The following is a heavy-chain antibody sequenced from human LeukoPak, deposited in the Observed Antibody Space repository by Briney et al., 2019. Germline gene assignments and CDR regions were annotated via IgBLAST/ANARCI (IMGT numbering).Heavy chain of an antibody. CDR3: ARRYCSGGSCYFDY. CDR2: IYHSGST. CDR1: GGSISSGGYS. J-gene: IGHJ4*02. V-gene: IGHV4-30-2*01. Sequence: KTSQTLPLTCAVSGGSISSGGYSWSWIRQPPGKGLEWIGYIYHSGSTYYNPSLKSRVTISVDRSKNQFSLKLSSVTAADTAVYYCARRYCSGGSCYFDYWGQGTLVTVSS. D-gene: IGHD2-15*01.